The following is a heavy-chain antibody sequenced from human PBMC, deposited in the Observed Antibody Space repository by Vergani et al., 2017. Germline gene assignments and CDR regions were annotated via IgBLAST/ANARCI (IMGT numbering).Heavy chain of an antibody. V-gene: IGHV4-31*03. D-gene: IGHD6-6*01. CDR1: GAYVGSGGYY. CDR3: ARGIAARLYYYYYMDV. CDR2: IYYSGTT. Sequence: QVQLQESGPGLVKASQTLSLTCSVSGAYVGSGGYYWTWVRQRPGMGLDWIGYIYYSGTTYYNPSLESRLTISLDTSENHLSLKLTSVTAADTAVYYCARGIAARLYYYYYMDVWGKGTTVTVSS. J-gene: IGHJ6*03.